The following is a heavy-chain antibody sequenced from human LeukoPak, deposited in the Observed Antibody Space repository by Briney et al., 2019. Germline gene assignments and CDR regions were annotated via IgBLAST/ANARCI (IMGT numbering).Heavy chain of an antibody. CDR3: ARGGPLSYSSSQN. CDR1: GYTFTSYD. Sequence: ASVKVSCKASGYTFTSYDINWVRQATGQGLEWMGWMNPNSGNTGYAQKFQGRVTITRNTSISTAYMELSSLRSEDTAVYYCARGGPLSYSSSQNWGQRTLVTVSS. D-gene: IGHD6-6*01. CDR2: MNPNSGNT. J-gene: IGHJ4*02. V-gene: IGHV1-8*03.